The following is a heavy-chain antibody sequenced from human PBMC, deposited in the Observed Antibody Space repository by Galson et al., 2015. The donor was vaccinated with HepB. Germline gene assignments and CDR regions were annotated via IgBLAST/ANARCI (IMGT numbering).Heavy chain of an antibody. CDR3: ARGPGRAAAAYWWFDP. V-gene: IGHV4-4*07. J-gene: IGHJ5*02. CDR2: IYTSGST. CDR1: GGSISTYY. Sequence: ETLSLTCSVSGGSISTYYWSWVRQPAGKGLEWIGRIYTSGSTNYNPSLKSRVTMSVDTSKNQFSLKLSSVTAADTAVYYCARGPGRAAAAYWWFDPWGQGTLVTVSS. D-gene: IGHD6-13*01.